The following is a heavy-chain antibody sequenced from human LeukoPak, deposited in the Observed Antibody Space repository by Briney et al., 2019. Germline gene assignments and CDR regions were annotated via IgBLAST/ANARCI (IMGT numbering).Heavy chain of an antibody. V-gene: IGHV4-34*01. CDR1: GGSFSGYY. Sequence: SETLSLTCAVYGGSFSGYYWSWIRHPPGKGLEWIVEINHSGSTNYNPSLKSRVTISVDTSKNQFSLKLSSVTAADTAVYYCARVFLRLRRMATIGGGFDYWGQGTLVTVSS. CDR2: INHSGST. J-gene: IGHJ4*02. CDR3: ARVFLRLRRMATIGGGFDY. D-gene: IGHD5-24*01.